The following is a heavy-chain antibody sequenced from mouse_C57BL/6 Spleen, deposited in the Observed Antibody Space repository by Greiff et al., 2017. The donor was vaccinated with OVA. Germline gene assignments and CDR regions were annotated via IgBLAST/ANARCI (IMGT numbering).Heavy chain of an antibody. D-gene: IGHD2-1*01. J-gene: IGHJ2*01. V-gene: IGHV5-6*01. Sequence: EVKLVESGGDLVKPGGSLKLSCAASGFTFSSYGMSWVRQTPDKRLEWVATISSGGSYTYYPDSVKGRFTISRDNAKNTLYLQMSSLKSEDTAMYYCARQGNGNYFEYWGQGTTLTVSS. CDR3: ARQGNGNYFEY. CDR2: ISSGGSYT. CDR1: GFTFSSYG.